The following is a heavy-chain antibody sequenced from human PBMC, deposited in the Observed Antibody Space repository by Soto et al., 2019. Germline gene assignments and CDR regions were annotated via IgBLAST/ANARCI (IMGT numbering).Heavy chain of an antibody. CDR2: IYYSGST. V-gene: IGHV4-59*01. Sequence: ASETLSLTCTVSGGSISSYYWSWIRQPPGKGLEWIGYIYYSGSTNYNPSLKSRVTISVDTSKNQFSLKLSSVTAADTAVYYCARGDCSSTSCYKVHYYYGMDVWGQGTTVTVYS. CDR3: ARGDCSSTSCYKVHYYYGMDV. D-gene: IGHD2-2*02. CDR1: GGSISSYY. J-gene: IGHJ6*02.